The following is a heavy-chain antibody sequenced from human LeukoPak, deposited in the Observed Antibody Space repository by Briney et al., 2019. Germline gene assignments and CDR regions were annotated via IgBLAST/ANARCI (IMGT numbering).Heavy chain of an antibody. J-gene: IGHJ4*02. CDR2: IKPDESEK. D-gene: IGHD2-2*02. CDR3: ARHLYPWGPPFDY. Sequence: GGSLRLSCAASGFTFSSYAMSWVRQAPGKGLEWVGSIKPDESEKFYVYSLRGRFTMSRDNDNNSLYLQMSSLRAGETAVYYCARHLYPWGPPFDYWGQGTLVTVSS. CDR1: GFTFSSYA. V-gene: IGHV3-7*01.